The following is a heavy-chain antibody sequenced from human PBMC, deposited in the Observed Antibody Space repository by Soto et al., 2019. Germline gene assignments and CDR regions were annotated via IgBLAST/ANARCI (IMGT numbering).Heavy chain of an antibody. D-gene: IGHD1-26*01. Sequence: LRLSCAASGFTFSSYSMNWVRQAPGKGLEWVSSISSSSSYIYYADSVKGRFTISRDNAKNSLYLQMNSLRAEDTAVYYCARVFDLGGSYQTRWGQGTLVTVSS. V-gene: IGHV3-21*01. J-gene: IGHJ4*02. CDR1: GFTFSSYS. CDR3: ARVFDLGGSYQTR. CDR2: ISSSSSYI.